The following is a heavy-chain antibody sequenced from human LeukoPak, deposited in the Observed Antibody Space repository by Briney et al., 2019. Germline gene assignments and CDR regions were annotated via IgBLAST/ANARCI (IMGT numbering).Heavy chain of an antibody. J-gene: IGHJ4*02. CDR1: GGSISSSSYY. CDR3: XXXXGWXXXXXLGY. CDR2: IYYSGXT. Sequence: PSETLSLTCTVSGGSISSSSYYWGWIRQPPGKGLEWIGSIYYSGXTXXXXXXXSRVTISVDTSKNQFSVKLSSVTAADTAVYYXXXXXGWXXXXXLGYWGQGTLVXVXS. V-gene: IGHV4-39*01.